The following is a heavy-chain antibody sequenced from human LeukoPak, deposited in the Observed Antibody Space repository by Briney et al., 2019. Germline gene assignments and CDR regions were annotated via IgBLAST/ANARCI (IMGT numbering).Heavy chain of an antibody. D-gene: IGHD1-1*01. CDR3: ARGPPRGKYYYMDV. J-gene: IGHJ6*03. CDR1: GFTFSNFD. Sequence: GGSLGLSCAASGFTFSNFDMHWVRQPTGQGLEWVSTIGTASDTYYPGSVEGRFTLSRDNAKNSLYLQMNSLTAGDTAVYYCARGPPRGKYYYMDVWGKGTTVTVSS. CDR2: IGTASDT. V-gene: IGHV3-13*01.